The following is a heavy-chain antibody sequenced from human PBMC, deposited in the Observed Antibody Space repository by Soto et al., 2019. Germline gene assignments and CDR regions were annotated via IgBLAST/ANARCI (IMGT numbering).Heavy chain of an antibody. V-gene: IGHV5-10-1*01. J-gene: IGHJ4*02. Sequence: GESLKISCKGSGYSFAGYWITWVRQKPGKGLEWMGRINPSDSQTYYSPSFRGHVTISATKSITTVFLQWSSLGASDTAMYYCARQIYDSDTGPNFQYYFDSWGQGTPVTVSS. CDR2: INPSDSQT. D-gene: IGHD3-22*01. CDR1: GYSFAGYW. CDR3: ARQIYDSDTGPNFQYYFDS.